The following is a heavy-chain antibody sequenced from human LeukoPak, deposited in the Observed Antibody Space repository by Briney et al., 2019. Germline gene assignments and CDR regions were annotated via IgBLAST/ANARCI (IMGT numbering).Heavy chain of an antibody. Sequence: GGSLRLSCAASGFTFNSYEMNWVRQAPGKGLEWVSYITSSGTTLYYADSVKGRFTISRDNAKNSLYLQMSSLRAEDTAMYYCARSGNYFDYWGQGTLVTVSS. CDR2: ITSSGTTL. CDR3: ARSGNYFDY. CDR1: GFTFNSYE. V-gene: IGHV3-48*03. J-gene: IGHJ4*02.